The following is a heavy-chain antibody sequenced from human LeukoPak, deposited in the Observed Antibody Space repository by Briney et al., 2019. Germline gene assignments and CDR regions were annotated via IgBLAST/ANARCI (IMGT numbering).Heavy chain of an antibody. Sequence: SVKVSCKASGGTFSSYAISWVRQAPGQGLEWMGGIIPIFGTANYAQKFQGRVTITADESTSTAYMELSSLRSEDTAVYYCARQYSYGQYYFDYWGQGTLVTVSS. CDR1: GGTFSSYA. CDR2: IIPIFGTA. CDR3: ARQYSYGQYYFDY. D-gene: IGHD5-18*01. J-gene: IGHJ4*02. V-gene: IGHV1-69*13.